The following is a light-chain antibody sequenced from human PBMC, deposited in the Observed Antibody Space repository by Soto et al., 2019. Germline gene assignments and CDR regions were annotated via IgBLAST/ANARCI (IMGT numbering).Light chain of an antibody. CDR3: SSYTSSSTLYV. J-gene: IGLJ1*01. Sequence: QSALTQPASVSGSPGQSITISCTGTSSDVGGYNYVSWYQQHPGKAPKLMIYDVSNRPSGVSNRFSGSKSGNTASLTISGLQAEDEAAYYFSSYTSSSTLYVFGTGNKVTVL. V-gene: IGLV2-14*01. CDR2: DVS. CDR1: SSDVGGYNY.